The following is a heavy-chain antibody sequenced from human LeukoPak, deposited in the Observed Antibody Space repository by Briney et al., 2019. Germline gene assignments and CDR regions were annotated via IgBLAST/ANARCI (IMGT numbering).Heavy chain of an antibody. V-gene: IGHV3-7*01. CDR3: ARSPWFDP. CDR2: IKQDGSEK. CDR1: GFTFSDYY. J-gene: IGHJ5*02. Sequence: GGSLRLSCAASGFTFSDYYMSWIRQAPGKGLEWVANIKQDGSEKYCVDSVKGRFTISRDNAKNSLYLQMNSLRAEDTAVYYCARSPWFDPWGQGTLVTVSS.